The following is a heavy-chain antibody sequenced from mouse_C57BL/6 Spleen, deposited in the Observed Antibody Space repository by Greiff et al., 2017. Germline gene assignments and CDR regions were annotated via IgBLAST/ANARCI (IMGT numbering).Heavy chain of an antibody. CDR1: GYSFTDYN. V-gene: IGHV1-39*01. CDR2: INPNYGTT. CDR3: ERRGDYDYDKVDY. Sequence: VQLQQSGPELVKPGASVKISCKASGYSFTDYNMNWVKQSNGKSLEWIGVINPNYGTTSYNQKFKGKATLTVDQSSSTAYMQLNSLTSEDSAVYYGERRGDYDYDKVDYWGQGTTLTVSS. D-gene: IGHD2-4*01. J-gene: IGHJ2*01.